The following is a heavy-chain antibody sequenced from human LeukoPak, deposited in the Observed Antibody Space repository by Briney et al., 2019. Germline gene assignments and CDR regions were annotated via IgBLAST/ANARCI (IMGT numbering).Heavy chain of an antibody. CDR1: GGSISSSSYY. V-gene: IGHV4-39*07. CDR3: ARGVYCSGGSCYGQFDP. J-gene: IGHJ5*02. CDR2: IYYTGST. D-gene: IGHD2-15*01. Sequence: SETLSLTCTVSGGSISSSSYYWGWIRQPPGKGLEWIGSIYYTGSTFYNPSLKSRVTISLDRSKNQFSLKLSSVTAADTAFYYCARGVYCSGGSCYGQFDPWGQGTLVTVSS.